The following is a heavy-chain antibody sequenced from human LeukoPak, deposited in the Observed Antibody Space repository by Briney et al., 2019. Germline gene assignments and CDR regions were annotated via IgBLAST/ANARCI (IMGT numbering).Heavy chain of an antibody. V-gene: IGHV3-53*01. CDR1: GFTFSSNH. CDR2: IYSGGST. J-gene: IGHJ3*02. Sequence: PGGSLRLSCAASGFTFSSNHMTWVRQAPGKGLEWVSVIYSGGSTYYADSVKGRFTISRDNAKNSLYLQMNSLRAEDTAVYYCARDRQSRGFDIWGQGTMVTVSS. D-gene: IGHD4-11*01. CDR3: ARDRQSRGFDI.